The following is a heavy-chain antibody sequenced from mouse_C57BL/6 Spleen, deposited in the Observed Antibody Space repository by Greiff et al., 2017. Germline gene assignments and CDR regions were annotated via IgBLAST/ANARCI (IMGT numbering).Heavy chain of an antibody. Sequence: EVQLVESGGGLVKPGGSLKLSCAASGFTFSSYAMSWVRQTPEKRLEWVATISDGGSYTYYPDNVKGRFTISRDNAKNNLYLQMSHLKSEDTAMYYCAREHYYGSSYFFAYWGQGTLVTVSA. CDR2: ISDGGSYT. CDR3: AREHYYGSSYFFAY. CDR1: GFTFSSYA. J-gene: IGHJ3*01. D-gene: IGHD1-1*01. V-gene: IGHV5-4*01.